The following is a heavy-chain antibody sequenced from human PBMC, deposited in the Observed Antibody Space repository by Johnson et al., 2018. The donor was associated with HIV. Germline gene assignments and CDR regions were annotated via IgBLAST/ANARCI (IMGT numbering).Heavy chain of an antibody. J-gene: IGHJ3*02. D-gene: IGHD3-10*01. CDR2: VNGDGGST. CDR3: AKVARTYYYGSGSETDAFDI. Sequence: VQLVESGGGLVQPGGSLTLSCAASGFTFSRSWMHWVRQAPGKGLVWVSRVNGDGGSTSYADAVKGRFTISRDNAKDTLSLQMNSLRAEDTAVYYCAKVARTYYYGSGSETDAFDIWGQGTMVTVSS. V-gene: IGHV3-74*03. CDR1: GFTFSRSW.